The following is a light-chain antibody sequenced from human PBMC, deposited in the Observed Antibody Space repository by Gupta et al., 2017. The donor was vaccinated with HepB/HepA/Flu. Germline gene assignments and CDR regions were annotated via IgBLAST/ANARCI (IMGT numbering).Light chain of an antibody. J-gene: IGLJ2*01. V-gene: IGLV2-14*03. CDR2: DVS. CDR1: SSDVGGYNS. CDR3: TSFRSGSTLVI. Sequence: QPGLTQPASVSGSPGQAIPLSCPGTSSDVGGYNSVSWYQQYPGRAPKLLIYDVSNRPSGVSNRFSGSKTGNSASLTISGLQAEDEAVYYCTSFRSGSTLVIFGGGTELTVL.